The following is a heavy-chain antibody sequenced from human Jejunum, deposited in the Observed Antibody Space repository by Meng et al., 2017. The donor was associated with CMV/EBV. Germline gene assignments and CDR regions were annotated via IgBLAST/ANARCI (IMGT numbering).Heavy chain of an antibody. Sequence: SGFTFSHYWMSWVRQAPGKAPEWVANINQDGSVKYYVDSMRGRFTISRDNAKDSLYLQMNNLRAEDTAIYYCARDEGLHGWFDPWAREPRSPSPQ. CDR2: INQDGSVK. V-gene: IGHV3-7*01. CDR1: GFTFSHYW. J-gene: IGHJ5*02. CDR3: ARDEGLHGWFDP. D-gene: IGHD4-11*01.